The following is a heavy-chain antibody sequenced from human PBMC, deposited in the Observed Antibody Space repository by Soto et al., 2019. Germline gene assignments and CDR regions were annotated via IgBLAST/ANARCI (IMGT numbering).Heavy chain of an antibody. V-gene: IGHV3-30*18. D-gene: IGHD1-26*01. CDR1: LFTFSIYG. J-gene: IGHJ6*01. CDR2: ISYDGSNK. CDR3: AKALAKLPLSSTSWYSGKDGMEL. Sequence: LSLSCXSALFTFSIYGIHLVRQSPGEGLEWVAGISYDGSNKYYADSVKGRFTISRDNSKKTLYLQMNSLRAEDTAVYYCAKALAKLPLSSTSWYSGKDGMELWGPGTTVTV.